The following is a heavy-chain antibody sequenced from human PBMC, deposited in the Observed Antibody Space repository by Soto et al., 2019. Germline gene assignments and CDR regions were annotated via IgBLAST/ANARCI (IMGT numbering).Heavy chain of an antibody. Sequence: GGSLRLSCAASGFTFSSYAMSWVRQAPGKGLEWVSAISGSGGSTYYADSVKGRFTISRDNSKNTLYLQMNSLRAEDTAVYYCAKEWTIFGVVIIRESFDYWGQGTLVTVSS. CDR3: AKEWTIFGVVIIRESFDY. D-gene: IGHD3-3*01. CDR2: ISGSGGST. J-gene: IGHJ4*02. V-gene: IGHV3-23*01. CDR1: GFTFSSYA.